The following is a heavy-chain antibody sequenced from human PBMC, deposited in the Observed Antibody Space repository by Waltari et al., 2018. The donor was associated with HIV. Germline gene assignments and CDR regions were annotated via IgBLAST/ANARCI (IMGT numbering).Heavy chain of an antibody. CDR2: IYYSGST. J-gene: IGHJ5*02. Sequence: QLQLQESGPGLVKPSETLSLTCTVSGGSISSSSYYWGWIRQPPGKGLEWIGSIYYSGSTYYNPSLKSRVTISVDTSKNQFSLKLSSVTAADTAVYYCARNTGSSWYHNPWFDPWGQGTLVTVSS. CDR3: ARNTGSSWYHNPWFDP. V-gene: IGHV4-39*01. CDR1: GGSISSSSYY. D-gene: IGHD6-13*01.